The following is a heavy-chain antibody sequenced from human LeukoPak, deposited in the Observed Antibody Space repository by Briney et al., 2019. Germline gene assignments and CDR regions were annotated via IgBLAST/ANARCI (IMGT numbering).Heavy chain of an antibody. CDR3: AGLIYSYGLGY. CDR2: IYYSGST. V-gene: IGHV4-59*01. D-gene: IGHD5-18*01. CDR1: RSSISSYY. Sequence: PSETLYLTCNVSRSSISSYYWSWIRQPPGKGLEWNGYIYYSGSTNYNPSLKSRVTISVDTSKNQFSLKLSSVTAADTAVYYCAGLIYSYGLGYWGQGTLVTVSS. J-gene: IGHJ4*02.